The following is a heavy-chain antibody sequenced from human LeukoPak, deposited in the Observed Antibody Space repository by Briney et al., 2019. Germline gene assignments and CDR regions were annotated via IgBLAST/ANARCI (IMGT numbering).Heavy chain of an antibody. D-gene: IGHD5-12*01. CDR2: IKEDGSVK. J-gene: IGHJ4*02. Sequence: GGSLRLSCAASGFTFSSYAMTWVRQAPGKGLEWVANIKEDGSVKNYVDSVKGRFTISRDNAKNSLYLQMNSLRADDTAVYYCARDSGYNAFDYWGQGTLVTVSS. V-gene: IGHV3-7*05. CDR3: ARDSGYNAFDY. CDR1: GFTFSSYA.